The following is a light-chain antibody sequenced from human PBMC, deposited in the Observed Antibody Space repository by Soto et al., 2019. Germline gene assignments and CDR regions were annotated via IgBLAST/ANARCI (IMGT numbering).Light chain of an antibody. CDR1: QSVSSSY. CDR3: QQYGRSPYT. J-gene: IGKJ2*01. Sequence: EIVLTQSPGTLSLSPGERATLSCRASQSVSSSYLAWYQQNPGQAPRLLIYGASSRATGIPDRFSGSGSGTDFTLSISRLETEDFAVYYCQQYGRSPYTFGQGTKLEIK. CDR2: GAS. V-gene: IGKV3-20*01.